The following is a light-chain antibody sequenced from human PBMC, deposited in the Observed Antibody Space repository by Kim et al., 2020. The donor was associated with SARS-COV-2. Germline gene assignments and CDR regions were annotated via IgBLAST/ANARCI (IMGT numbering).Light chain of an antibody. V-gene: IGKV1-17*01. CDR1: QGIGND. J-gene: IGKJ5*01. CDR2: AAS. CDR3: LQHKSYPIT. Sequence: DTQMTQSPSSLSASVGDRVIITCRASQGIGNDLGWFQQKPGEAPKRLIYAASILQSGVPSRFSGSGSGTEFTLTISSLHPEDFATYFCLQHKSYPITLGQGTRLEIK.